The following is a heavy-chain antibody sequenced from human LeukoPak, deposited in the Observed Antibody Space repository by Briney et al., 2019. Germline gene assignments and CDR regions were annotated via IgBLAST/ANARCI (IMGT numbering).Heavy chain of an antibody. J-gene: IGHJ4*02. Sequence: PSETLSLTCAVSGDSVSSGASYWTWLRQPAGKGLEWIGRIYAAGSTDYNPSLQRPVTISLDTSRDQFSLKLTSVTAADTAYYYCAREYSYGQFDFWGQGILVTVSS. CDR2: IYAAGST. V-gene: IGHV4-61*02. CDR3: AREYSYGQFDF. D-gene: IGHD5-18*01. CDR1: GDSVSSGASY.